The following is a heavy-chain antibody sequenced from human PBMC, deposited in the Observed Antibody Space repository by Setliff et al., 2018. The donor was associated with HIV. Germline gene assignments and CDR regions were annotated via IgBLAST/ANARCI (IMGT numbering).Heavy chain of an antibody. CDR3: AKTTGSVLGTYYFNS. J-gene: IGHJ4*02. CDR1: GFTFDSCA. V-gene: IGHV3-43D*03. CDR2: INWNGGRT. D-gene: IGHD3-16*01. Sequence: GGSLRLSCAASGFTFDSCAMYWVRQAPGKALEWVSLINWNGGRTFYSDSVKGRFTISRDNSENFLYLQMHSLRLDDTAIYYCAKTTGSVLGTYYFNSWGQGTRVTVSS.